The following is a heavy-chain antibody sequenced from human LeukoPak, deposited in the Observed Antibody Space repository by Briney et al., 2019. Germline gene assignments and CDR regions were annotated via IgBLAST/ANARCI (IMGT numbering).Heavy chain of an antibody. J-gene: IGHJ5*02. CDR1: GGSISSYY. V-gene: IGHV4-4*09. CDR3: ARSYLKNWFDP. D-gene: IGHD3-16*02. CDR2: IYTSGST. Sequence: SETLSLTCTVSGGSISSYYWSWIRQPPGKGLEWIGYIYTSGSTNYNPSLKSRVTISVDTSKHQFSLKLSSVTAADTAVYYCARSYLKNWFDPWGQGTLVTVSS.